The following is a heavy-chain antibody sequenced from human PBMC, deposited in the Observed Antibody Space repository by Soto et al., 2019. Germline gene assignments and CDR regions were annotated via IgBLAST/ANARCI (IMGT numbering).Heavy chain of an antibody. J-gene: IGHJ3*02. CDR2: ITGSGSST. V-gene: IGHV3-23*01. CDR3: AKGYYYSGTSLAGLDI. Sequence: EVQLLESGGGLVQPGGSLRLSCAASGFTFSTYAMDWVRQAPGRGLEWVSVITGSGSSTYYADSVRGRFTISRDNSNNILYLHMDSLRADDTALYYCAKGYYYSGTSLAGLDIWGQGTMVTVSS. CDR1: GFTFSTYA. D-gene: IGHD3-10*01.